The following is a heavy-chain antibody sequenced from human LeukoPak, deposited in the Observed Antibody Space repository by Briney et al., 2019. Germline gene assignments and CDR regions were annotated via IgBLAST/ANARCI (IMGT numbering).Heavy chain of an antibody. Sequence: GGSLRLSCAASGFTVSSNYLSWVRQVPGKGLEWVSGIYSGGSTNYADSVKGRFTISRDNSKNTLYLQMNSLRAEDTAVYYCARDLQWLVPQHYYYGMDVWGQGTTVTVSS. D-gene: IGHD6-19*01. V-gene: IGHV3-53*01. J-gene: IGHJ6*02. CDR3: ARDLQWLVPQHYYYGMDV. CDR1: GFTVSSNY. CDR2: IYSGGST.